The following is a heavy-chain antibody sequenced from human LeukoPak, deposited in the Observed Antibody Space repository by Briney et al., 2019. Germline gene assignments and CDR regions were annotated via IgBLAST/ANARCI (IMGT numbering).Heavy chain of an antibody. CDR2: IYSSGST. Sequence: SETLSLTCTVSTGSISSYYCSWIRQPAGKRLEYIGRIYSSGSTNYSPSLKSRVTMSVDTSKNQFSLKLTSVTAADTAVYYCARGDIIRGDYNWFDPWGQGILVTVSS. V-gene: IGHV4-4*07. J-gene: IGHJ5*02. CDR3: ARGDIIRGDYNWFDP. D-gene: IGHD3-10*01. CDR1: TGSISSYY.